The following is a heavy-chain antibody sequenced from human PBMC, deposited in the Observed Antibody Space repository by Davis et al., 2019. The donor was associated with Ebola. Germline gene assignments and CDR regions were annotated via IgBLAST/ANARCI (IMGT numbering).Heavy chain of an antibody. D-gene: IGHD2-2*01. CDR2: TRYKAASHST. CDR3: ARDSRNYFFDY. CDR1: GFTFSYHT. Sequence: GESLKISCAASGFTFSYHTMDWFRQPPGAGLERVARTRYKAASHSTEYAPSVKGRFTISRDDSQNSLYLQMNSLRTEDTAIYFCARDSRNYFFDYWGQGTLVTVSS. J-gene: IGHJ4*02. V-gene: IGHV3-72*01.